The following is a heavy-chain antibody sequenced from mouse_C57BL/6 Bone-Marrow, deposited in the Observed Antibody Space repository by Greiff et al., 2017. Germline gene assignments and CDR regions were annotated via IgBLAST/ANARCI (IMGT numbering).Heavy chain of an antibody. CDR2: INPNYGTT. CDR1: GYSFTDYN. Sequence: EVQLQQSGPELVKPGASVKISCKASGYSFTDYNMNWVKQSNGKSLEWIGVINPNYGTTSYNQKFKGKATLTVDQFSSTAYMQLNSLTSEDSAVYYCARRVRAQASTYFDYWGQGTTLTVSS. CDR3: ARRVRAQASTYFDY. V-gene: IGHV1-39*01. D-gene: IGHD3-2*02. J-gene: IGHJ2*01.